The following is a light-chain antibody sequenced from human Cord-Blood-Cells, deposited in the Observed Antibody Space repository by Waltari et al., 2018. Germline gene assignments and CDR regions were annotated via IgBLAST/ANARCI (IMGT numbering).Light chain of an antibody. CDR2: AAS. J-gene: IGKJ4*01. CDR3: QQSYSAPLT. Sequence: DIQMTQSPSSLSASVGDRVTITCRASQSISSYLNWYQQKPGKAPKLLIYAASSLQSGVPSRFRGSGSGRDFTLTISSLQPEDFATYDCQQSYSAPLTFGGGTKVEIK. CDR1: QSISSY. V-gene: IGKV1-39*01.